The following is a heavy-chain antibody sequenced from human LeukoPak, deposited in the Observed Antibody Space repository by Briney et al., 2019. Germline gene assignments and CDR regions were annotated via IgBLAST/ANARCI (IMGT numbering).Heavy chain of an antibody. CDR3: ARGRGYCSGGSCLDNWFDP. J-gene: IGHJ5*02. V-gene: IGHV4-30-4*01. D-gene: IGHD2-15*01. CDR1: GGSISSGDYY. CDR2: IYYSGST. Sequence: SETLSLTCTVSGGSISSGDYYWSWIRQPPGRGLEWIRYIYYSGSTYYNPSLKSRVIISVDTSKNQFSLRLSSVTAADTAVYYCARGRGYCSGGSCLDNWFDPWGQGTLVTVSS.